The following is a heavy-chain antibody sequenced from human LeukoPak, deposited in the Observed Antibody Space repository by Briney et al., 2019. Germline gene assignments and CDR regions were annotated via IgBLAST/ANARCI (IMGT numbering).Heavy chain of an antibody. CDR1: GFTFSSYG. Sequence: GRSLRLSCAASGFTFSSYGMHWVRQAPGKGLEWVAVIWYDGSNKYYADSVKGRSTISRDNSKNTLYLQMNSLRAEDTAVYYCVRGFTYYYDSSGKSAEYFQHWGQGTLVTVSS. CDR2: IWYDGSNK. D-gene: IGHD3-22*01. V-gene: IGHV3-33*01. CDR3: VRGFTYYYDSSGKSAEYFQH. J-gene: IGHJ1*01.